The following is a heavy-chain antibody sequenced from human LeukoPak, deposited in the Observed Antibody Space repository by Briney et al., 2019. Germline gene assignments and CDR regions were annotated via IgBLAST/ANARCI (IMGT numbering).Heavy chain of an antibody. Sequence: SETLSLTCTVSGGSISSGDYYWSWIRQPPGKGLEWIGYIYYSGSTYYNPSLKSRVTISVDTSKNQFSLKLSSVTAADTAVYYCARDAGITMVPLSEAFDIWGQGTMVTVSS. CDR2: IYYSGST. CDR3: ARDAGITMVPLSEAFDI. V-gene: IGHV4-30-4*01. CDR1: GGSISSGDYY. J-gene: IGHJ3*02. D-gene: IGHD3-10*01.